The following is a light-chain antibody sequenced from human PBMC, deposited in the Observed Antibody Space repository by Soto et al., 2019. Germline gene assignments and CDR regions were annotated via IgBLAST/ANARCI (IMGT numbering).Light chain of an antibody. J-gene: IGKJ4*01. CDR3: MQALQTPGT. CDR1: QSLLHSNGYDY. CDR2: LGS. Sequence: DIVMTQSPLSLPVTPGEPASISCRSSQSLLHSNGYDYLDGYLQKPGPSPQLLIYLGSNRASGGPDRFSGSGSGTDFTLKISRVEDEDVGVYYCMQALQTPGTFGGGTKVEIK. V-gene: IGKV2-28*01.